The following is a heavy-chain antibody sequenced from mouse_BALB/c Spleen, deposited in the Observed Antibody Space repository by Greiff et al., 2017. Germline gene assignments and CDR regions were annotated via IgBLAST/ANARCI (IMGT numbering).Heavy chain of an antibody. Sequence: VQLKQSGPELEKPGASVKISCKASGYSFTGYNMNWVKQSNGKSLEWIGNIDPYYGGTGYNQKFKSKATLTVDNSSSTAYMELRSLTSEDSAVYYCALTGNYYAMDYWGQGTSVTVSS. J-gene: IGHJ4*01. CDR3: ALTGNYYAMDY. D-gene: IGHD4-1*01. V-gene: IGHV1S29*02. CDR2: IDPYYGGT. CDR1: GYSFTGYN.